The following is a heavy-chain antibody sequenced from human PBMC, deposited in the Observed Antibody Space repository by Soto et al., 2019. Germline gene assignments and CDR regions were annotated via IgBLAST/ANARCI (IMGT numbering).Heavy chain of an antibody. CDR3: ARVTYYSSGXVDG. CDR2: TYYRSKWYN. Sequence: SQTLSLTCAISGDSVSNTVAAWTWIRQSPSRGLECLGRTYYRSKWYNDYAISVRGRITINPDTSKNQFSLQLNSVTPEDSAVYYCARVTYYSSGXVDGWGQGTTVTVSS. J-gene: IGHJ6*02. D-gene: IGHD3-22*01. V-gene: IGHV6-1*01. CDR1: GDSVSNTVAA.